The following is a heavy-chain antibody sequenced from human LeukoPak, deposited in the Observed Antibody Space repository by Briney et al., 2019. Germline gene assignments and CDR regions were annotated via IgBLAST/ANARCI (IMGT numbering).Heavy chain of an antibody. CDR3: AKDWSGGYNHYYFDY. V-gene: IGHV3-9*01. CDR2: ISWNSGGI. CDR1: GFTFDDYA. Sequence: GVSLRLSCAASGFTFDDYAMHWVRQAPGKGLEWVSGISWNSGGIGYADSVKGRFTISRDNAKNSLYLQMNSLRPEDTALYYCAKDWSGGYNHYYFDYWGQGTLVTVSS. D-gene: IGHD2-8*02. J-gene: IGHJ4*02.